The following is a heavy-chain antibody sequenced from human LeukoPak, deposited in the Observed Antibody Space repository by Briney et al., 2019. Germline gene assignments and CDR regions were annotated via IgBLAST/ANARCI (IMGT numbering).Heavy chain of an antibody. CDR2: INHSRST. CDR3: ARADIENWFDP. Sequence: SETLSLTCAVYGGSFSGYYWSWIRQPPGKGLEWIGEINHSRSTNYNPSLKSRVTISVDTSKNQFSLKLSSVTAADTAVYYCARADIENWFDPWGQGTLVTVSS. CDR1: GGSFSGYY. V-gene: IGHV4-34*01. D-gene: IGHD5-24*01. J-gene: IGHJ5*02.